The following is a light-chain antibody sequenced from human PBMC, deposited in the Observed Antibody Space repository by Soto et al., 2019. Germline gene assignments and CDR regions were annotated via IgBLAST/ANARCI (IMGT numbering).Light chain of an antibody. CDR3: QHYNVYWT. CDR1: HSISTL. J-gene: IGKJ1*01. Sequence: DIQMTQSPSTLSASVGDRVTITCRASHSISTLLAWYQQKPGKAPKLLMFDASSLESGVPSRFSGGGSGTEFTLTISSLEPDAFATYYCQHYNVYWTFCQGTKVEMK. CDR2: DAS. V-gene: IGKV1-5*01.